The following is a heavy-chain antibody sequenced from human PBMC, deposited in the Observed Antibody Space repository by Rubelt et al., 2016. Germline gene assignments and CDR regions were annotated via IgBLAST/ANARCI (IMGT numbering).Heavy chain of an antibody. CDR3: ARLWLSGGYDSVFDY. CDR1: GGSISNYY. D-gene: IGHD5-12*01. J-gene: IGHJ4*02. Sequence: QVQLQESGPGLVKPSETLSLTCTVSGGSISNYYWSWIRQPPGKGLEWIGYIYYSGSAPYNPSLKGRLPIPSDTSKNQFSLKLSSVTAADTAVYYCARLWLSGGYDSVFDYWGQGTLVTVSS. V-gene: IGHV4-59*01. CDR2: IYYSGSA.